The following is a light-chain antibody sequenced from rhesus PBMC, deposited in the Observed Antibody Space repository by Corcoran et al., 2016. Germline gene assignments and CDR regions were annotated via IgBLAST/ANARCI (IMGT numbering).Light chain of an antibody. CDR3: LQYSSSPFT. CDR1: QSVSSW. CDR2: KAY. J-gene: IGKJ3*01. Sequence: DIQMTQSPSSLSASVGDTVTITCRASQSVSSWLDWYQQKPGKAPKLLIYKAYSLQSGVPSRFSGSGSGTEFTLTISSLQPEDFATYYCLQYSSSPFTFGPGTKLDIK. V-gene: IGKV1-22*01.